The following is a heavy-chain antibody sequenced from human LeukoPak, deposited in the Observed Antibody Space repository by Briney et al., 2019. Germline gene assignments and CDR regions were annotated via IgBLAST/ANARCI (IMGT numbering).Heavy chain of an antibody. CDR1: GFTFSSYA. J-gene: IGHJ4*02. Sequence: SGGSLRLSCAASGFTFSSYAMSWVRQAPGKGLEWVSAISGSGGSTYYADSVKGRFTISRDNSKNTLYLQMNSLRAEDTAVYYCAKDEYSGSYLTTLFDYWGQGTLVTVSS. V-gene: IGHV3-23*01. D-gene: IGHD1-26*01. CDR2: ISGSGGST. CDR3: AKDEYSGSYLTTLFDY.